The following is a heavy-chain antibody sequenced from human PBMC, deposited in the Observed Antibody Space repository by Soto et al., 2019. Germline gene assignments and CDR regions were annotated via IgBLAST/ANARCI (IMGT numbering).Heavy chain of an antibody. V-gene: IGHV1-58*01. J-gene: IGHJ4*02. Sequence: SVKVSCKASGFTFTSSAVQWVRQARGQRLEWIGWIVVGSGNTNYAQKFQERVTITRDMSTSTAYMELSSLRSEDTAVYYCAADLCTNGVCYDYCGQGTLVTVSS. CDR1: GFTFTSSA. D-gene: IGHD2-8*01. CDR3: AADLCTNGVCYDY. CDR2: IVVGSGNT.